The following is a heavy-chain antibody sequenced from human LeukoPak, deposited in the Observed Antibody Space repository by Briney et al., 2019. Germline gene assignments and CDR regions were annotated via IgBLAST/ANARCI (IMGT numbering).Heavy chain of an antibody. Sequence: SETLSLTCTVSGGSIGGYYWSWIRQPAGKGLEWIGRIYTSGSTNYNASLKSRVSMSVDTSKNQFSLKLSSVTAADTAVFYCARGNSGSYREFDYWGQGTLVTVSS. D-gene: IGHD1-26*01. CDR2: IYTSGST. CDR3: ARGNSGSYREFDY. J-gene: IGHJ4*02. CDR1: GGSIGGYY. V-gene: IGHV4-4*07.